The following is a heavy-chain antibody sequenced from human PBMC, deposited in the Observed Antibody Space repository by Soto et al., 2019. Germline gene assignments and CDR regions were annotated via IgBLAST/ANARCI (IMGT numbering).Heavy chain of an antibody. CDR3: ARGGYSSSWPSHYYFDY. D-gene: IGHD6-13*01. Sequence: SETLSLTCTVSGGSISSYYWSWIRQPPGKGLEWIGYIYYSGSTNYNPSLKSRVTISVDTSKNQFSLRLSSVTAADTAVYYCARGGYSSSWPSHYYFDYWGQGTLVTVSS. J-gene: IGHJ4*02. V-gene: IGHV4-59*01. CDR2: IYYSGST. CDR1: GGSISSYY.